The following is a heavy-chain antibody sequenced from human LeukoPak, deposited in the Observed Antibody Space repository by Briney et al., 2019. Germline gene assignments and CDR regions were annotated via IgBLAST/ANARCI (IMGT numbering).Heavy chain of an antibody. CDR2: IKQDGSEK. CDR3: ARAVGARSKWFDY. J-gene: IGHJ5*01. Sequence: PGGSLRLSCAASGFTFSSYWMSWVRQAPGKGPEWVANIKQDGSEKYYVDSVKGRFTISRDNAKNSLYLQMNSLRAEDTAIYYCARAVGARSKWFDYWGQGTLVTVSS. V-gene: IGHV3-7*04. CDR1: GFTFSSYW. D-gene: IGHD1-26*01.